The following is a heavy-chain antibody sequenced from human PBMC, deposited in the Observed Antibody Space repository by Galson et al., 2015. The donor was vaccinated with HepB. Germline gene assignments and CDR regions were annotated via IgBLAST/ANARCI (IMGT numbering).Heavy chain of an antibody. V-gene: IGHV3-33*08. D-gene: IGHD2-15*01. CDR2: IWYDGSNK. J-gene: IGHJ4*02. Sequence: SLRLSCAASGFTFSSYGMHWVRQAPGKELEWVAVIWYDGSNKYYADSVKGRFTISRDNSKNTLYLQMNSLRAEDTAVYYCARGTIKTLVTDTPFDYWGQGTLVTVSS. CDR1: GFTFSSYG. CDR3: ARGTIKTLVTDTPFDY.